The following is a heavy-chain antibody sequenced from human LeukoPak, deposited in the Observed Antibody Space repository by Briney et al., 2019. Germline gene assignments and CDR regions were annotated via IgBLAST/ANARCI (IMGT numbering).Heavy chain of an antibody. CDR3: ASYLTSIPSGMDV. J-gene: IGHJ6*02. CDR1: GFTFSRYW. V-gene: IGHV3-74*01. D-gene: IGHD2/OR15-2a*01. CDR2: ISTDGSST. Sequence: GGSLRLSCAASGFTFSRYWMHWLRQAPGQGLVWVSRISTDGSSTSYADSVKGRFTISRDNGKNTLYLQMNSLRAEDTAVYYCASYLTSIPSGMDVWGQGTTVTVSS.